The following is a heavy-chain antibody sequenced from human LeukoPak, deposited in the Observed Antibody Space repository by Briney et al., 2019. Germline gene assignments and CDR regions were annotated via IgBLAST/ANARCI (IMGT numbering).Heavy chain of an antibody. D-gene: IGHD3-22*01. Sequence: GGSLRLSCAASGFTFSDYYMSWIRQAPGKGLEWVSYISSSGSTIYYADSVKGRFTISRDNAKNSLYLQMNSLRAEDTAVYYRVGGRDSSGHADYWGQGTLVTVSS. J-gene: IGHJ4*02. CDR1: GFTFSDYY. V-gene: IGHV3-11*01. CDR3: VGGRDSSGHADY. CDR2: ISSSGSTI.